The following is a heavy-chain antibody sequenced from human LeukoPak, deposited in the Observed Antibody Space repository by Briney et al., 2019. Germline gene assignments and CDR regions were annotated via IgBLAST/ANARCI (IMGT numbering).Heavy chain of an antibody. CDR1: GYSFTSYW. V-gene: IGHV5-51*01. CDR2: IYPGDSDT. Sequence: GESLMISCKGSGYSFTSYWIGWVRQMPGQGLEWMGIIYPGDSDTSYSPSFQGQVTISADKSISTAYLQWSSLKASDTAMYYCARPTPTSYDILTGYFDYWGQGTLVTVSS. J-gene: IGHJ4*02. D-gene: IGHD3-9*01. CDR3: ARPTPTSYDILTGYFDY.